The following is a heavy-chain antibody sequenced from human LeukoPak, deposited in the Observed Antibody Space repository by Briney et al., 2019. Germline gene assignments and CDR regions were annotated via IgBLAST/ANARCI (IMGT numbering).Heavy chain of an antibody. CDR3: ARGRNGVKY. CDR2: INHSGST. D-gene: IGHD3-3*01. J-gene: IGHJ4*02. Sequence: SETLSLTCAVYGGSFSGYYWSWIRQPPGKGLEWIGEINHSGSTNYNPSLKSRVTISVDTSKNQFSLKLSSVTAADTAVYYCARGRNGVKYWGQGTLVTVSS. CDR1: GGSFSGYY. V-gene: IGHV4-34*01.